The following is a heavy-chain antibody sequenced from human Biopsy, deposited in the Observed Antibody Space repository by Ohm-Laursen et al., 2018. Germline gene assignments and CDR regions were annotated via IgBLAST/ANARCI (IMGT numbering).Heavy chain of an antibody. D-gene: IGHD1-26*01. CDR3: ARVEAGTYDALDI. J-gene: IGHJ3*02. V-gene: IGHV4-59*01. Sequence: GTLSLTCSVPGGSMTGYEWSWIRLAPGKGLEWIGYIYYSGGTKYNPSLASRVTFSVDMSKSQFSLKLYSVTAADTAVYYCARVEAGTYDALDIWGQGALVAVSA. CDR1: GGSMTGYE. CDR2: IYYSGGT.